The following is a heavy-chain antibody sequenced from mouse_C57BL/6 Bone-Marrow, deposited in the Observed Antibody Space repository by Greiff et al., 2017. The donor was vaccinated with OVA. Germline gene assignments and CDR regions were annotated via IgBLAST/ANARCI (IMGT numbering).Heavy chain of an antibody. CDR3: ARSDYYGYGDGAFAY. CDR2: IYPRSGNT. D-gene: IGHD2-2*01. J-gene: IGHJ3*01. Sequence: QVQLQQSGAELARPGASVKLSCKASGYTFTSYGISWVKQRTGQGLEWIGEIYPRSGNTYYNEKFKGKATLTADKSSSTAYMELRSLTSEDSAVYFCARSDYYGYGDGAFAYWGQGTLVTVSA. CDR1: GYTFTSYG. V-gene: IGHV1-81*01.